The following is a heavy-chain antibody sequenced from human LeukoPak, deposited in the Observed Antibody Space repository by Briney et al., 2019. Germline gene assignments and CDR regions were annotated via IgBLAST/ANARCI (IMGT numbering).Heavy chain of an antibody. D-gene: IGHD3-10*01. Sequence: ASVKVSCKASGYTFTGYYMHWVRQAPGQGLEWMGWINPNSGGTNYAQKFQGRVTMTRDTSISTAYMELSRLRSDDTAVYYCARGWFGELSSAEYFQHWGQGTLVTVSS. CDR3: ARGWFGELSSAEYFQH. CDR1: GYTFTGYY. CDR2: INPNSGGT. J-gene: IGHJ1*01. V-gene: IGHV1-2*02.